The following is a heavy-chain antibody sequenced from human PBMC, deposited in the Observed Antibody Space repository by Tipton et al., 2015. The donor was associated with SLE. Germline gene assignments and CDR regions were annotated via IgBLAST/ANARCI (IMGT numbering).Heavy chain of an antibody. D-gene: IGHD2-21*01. CDR3: ARETIDCGGDCYDY. CDR1: GFTFSSYE. CDR2: ISTTAISI. J-gene: IGHJ4*01. V-gene: IGHV3-48*03. Sequence: SLRFSCVVSGFTFSSYEMNWVRQAPGKGLEWISYISTTAISIYYADSVKGRFTTSRDNTKNSLFLQMNSLRVEDTALYYCARETIDCGGDCYDYWGQGTLVTVSS.